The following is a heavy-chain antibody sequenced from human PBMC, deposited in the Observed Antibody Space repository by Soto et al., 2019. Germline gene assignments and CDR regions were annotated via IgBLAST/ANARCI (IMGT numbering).Heavy chain of an antibody. CDR2: ISYDGSNK. Sequence: VVFLRLCYAASGFTLCIYVMAGLRQAPGKGLEWVAVISYDGSNKYYADSVKGRFTISRDNAENSLYMQMNSLRAEDTAVYYCARRRGPERDCSVGSCYSRRDAFDVWGQGTMVTVSS. J-gene: IGHJ3*01. CDR3: ARRRGPERDCSVGSCYSRRDAFDV. V-gene: IGHV3-30*03. CDR1: GFTLCIYV. D-gene: IGHD2-15*01.